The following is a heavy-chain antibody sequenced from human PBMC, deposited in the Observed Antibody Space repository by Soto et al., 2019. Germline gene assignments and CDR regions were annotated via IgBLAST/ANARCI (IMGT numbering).Heavy chain of an antibody. CDR2: IYYSGST. J-gene: IGHJ5*02. CDR1: GGSISSYY. Sequence: QVQLQESGPGLVKPSETLSLSCTVSGGSISSYYWCWIRQPPGKGLEWIGYIYYSGSTNYNHSLKRRVNISVDTSQNQFALKLSSVTAEHTAVYYCGRLKGCSWYWFDPWGQGTLVTVSS. V-gene: IGHV4-59*01. D-gene: IGHD6-13*01. CDR3: GRLKGCSWYWFDP.